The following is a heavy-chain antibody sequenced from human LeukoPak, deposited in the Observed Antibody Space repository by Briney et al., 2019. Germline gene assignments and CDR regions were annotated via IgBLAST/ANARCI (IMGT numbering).Heavy chain of an antibody. CDR2: IIPILGIA. Sequence: SVKVSCKASGGTFSSYSISWVLQAPGQGLEWMGRIIPILGIANYAQKFQGRVTITADKSTSTAYMELSSLRSEDTAVYYCARGDAFDIWGQGTMVTVSS. J-gene: IGHJ3*02. V-gene: IGHV1-69*02. CDR1: GGTFSSYS. CDR3: ARGDAFDI.